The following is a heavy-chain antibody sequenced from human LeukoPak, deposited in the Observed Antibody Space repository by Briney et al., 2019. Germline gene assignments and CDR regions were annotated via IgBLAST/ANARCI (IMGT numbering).Heavy chain of an antibody. Sequence: ASVKVSCKVSGYTLTELSMHWVRQAPRKGLEWMGGFDPEDGETIYAQKFQGRVTMTEDTSTDTAYMELSSLRSEDTAVYYCATGPPPLAYCGGDCYSGLFDYWGQGTLVTVSS. CDR3: ATGPPPLAYCGGDCYSGLFDY. V-gene: IGHV1-24*01. D-gene: IGHD2-21*02. CDR2: FDPEDGET. J-gene: IGHJ4*02. CDR1: GYTLTELS.